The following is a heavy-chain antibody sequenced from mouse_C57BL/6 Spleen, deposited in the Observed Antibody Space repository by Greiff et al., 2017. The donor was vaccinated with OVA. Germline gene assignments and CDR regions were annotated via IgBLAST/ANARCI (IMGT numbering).Heavy chain of an antibody. D-gene: IGHD2-4*01. CDR3: ARDDYPYYFDY. Sequence: EVHLVESGGVLVKPGGSLKLSCAASGFTFSDYGMHWVRQAPEKGLEWVAYISSGSSTIYYADTVKGRFTISRDNAKNTLFLQMTSLRSEDTAMYYCARDDYPYYFDYWGQGTTLTVSS. CDR2: ISSGSSTI. V-gene: IGHV5-17*01. CDR1: GFTFSDYG. J-gene: IGHJ2*01.